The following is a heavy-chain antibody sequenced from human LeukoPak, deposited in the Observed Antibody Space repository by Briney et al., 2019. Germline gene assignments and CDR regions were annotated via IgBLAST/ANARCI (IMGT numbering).Heavy chain of an antibody. Sequence: SETLSLTCTVSGGSISSSDYLWAWVRQPPGKGLEWIGDFYYNGVTFYNPSLKSRVTISVDTSKNQFSLNLTSVTAADTALYYCVRRNYVSGRIDPWGQGTLVTVSS. J-gene: IGHJ5*02. CDR2: FYYNGVT. D-gene: IGHD3-16*01. CDR1: GGSISSSDYL. V-gene: IGHV4-39*01. CDR3: VRRNYVSGRIDP.